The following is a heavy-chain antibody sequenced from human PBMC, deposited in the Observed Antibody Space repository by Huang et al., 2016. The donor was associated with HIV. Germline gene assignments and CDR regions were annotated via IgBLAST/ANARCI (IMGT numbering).Heavy chain of an antibody. CDR1: GGSISSYY. D-gene: IGHD3-10*01. CDR2: IYTSGST. Sequence: SGGSISSYYWSWIRQPAGKGLEWIGRIYTSGSTNYNPSLKSRVTMSVDTSKNQFSLKLSSVTAADTAVYYCARGGELLWFGEPRGWFDPWGQGTLVTVSS. V-gene: IGHV4-4*07. J-gene: IGHJ5*02. CDR3: ARGGELLWFGEPRGWFDP.